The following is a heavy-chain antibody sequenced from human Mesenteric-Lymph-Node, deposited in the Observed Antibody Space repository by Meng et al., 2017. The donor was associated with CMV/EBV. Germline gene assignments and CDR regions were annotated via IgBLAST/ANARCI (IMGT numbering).Heavy chain of an antibody. V-gene: IGHV4-61*01. CDR1: GYSISSGYY. CDR2: IYYSGST. D-gene: IGHD3-3*01. CDR3: ARGGTILGDVVAFAP. Sequence: SETLSLTCTVSGYSISSGYYWSWIRQPPGKGLEWIGYIYYSGSTNYNPSLKSRVTISIDTSKNQFSLKLGSVTAADTAVYYCARGGTILGDVVAFAPWGQGTRVTVSS. J-gene: IGHJ5*02.